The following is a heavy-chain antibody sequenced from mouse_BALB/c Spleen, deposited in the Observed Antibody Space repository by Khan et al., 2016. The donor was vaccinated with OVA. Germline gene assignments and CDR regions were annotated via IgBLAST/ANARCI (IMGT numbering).Heavy chain of an antibody. Sequence: VELEESGGGLVKPGASLKLSCAASGFTFSNYSMPWVRQTPEKRLEWVATISSGGGYTNYPPSVQGRVTITGDNAKNTLYLQMSSLGSEDTAIYYCARELSANVGATRFTYWGQGTLVTVSA. J-gene: IGHJ3*01. CDR1: GFTFSNYS. CDR3: ARELSANVGATRFTY. V-gene: IGHV5-9-3*01. CDR2: ISSGGGYT. D-gene: IGHD1-1*01.